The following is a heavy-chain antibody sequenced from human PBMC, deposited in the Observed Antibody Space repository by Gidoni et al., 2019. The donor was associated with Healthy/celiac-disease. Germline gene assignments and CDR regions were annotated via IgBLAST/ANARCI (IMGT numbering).Heavy chain of an antibody. J-gene: IGHJ4*02. CDR1: GYTFTSYY. CDR3: ARVPSGYHYAFDY. CDR2: INPSGGST. Sequence: QVQLVQSGAEVKKPGASGKVSCKASGYTFTSYYMHGVRPAPGQGLEWMGIINPSGGSTSYAQKFQGRVTMTRDTSTSTVYMELSSLRSEDTAVYYCARVPSGYHYAFDYWGQGTLVTVSS. V-gene: IGHV1-46*01. D-gene: IGHD5-12*01.